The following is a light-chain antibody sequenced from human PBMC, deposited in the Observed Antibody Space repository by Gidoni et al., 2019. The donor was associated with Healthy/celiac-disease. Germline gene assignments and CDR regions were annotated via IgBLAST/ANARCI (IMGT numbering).Light chain of an antibody. J-gene: IGLJ2*01. V-gene: IGLV2-14*01. CDR2: DVS. CDR1: SSDVGGYNY. CDR3: SSYTSSSTLV. Sequence: QSAPPQPASVSGSPGQSLTISCTGTSSDVGGYNYVSWYQQHPGKAPKLMIYDVSNRPSGVSNRFSGSKSGNTASLTISGLQAEDEADYYCSSYTSSSTLVFGGGTKLTVL.